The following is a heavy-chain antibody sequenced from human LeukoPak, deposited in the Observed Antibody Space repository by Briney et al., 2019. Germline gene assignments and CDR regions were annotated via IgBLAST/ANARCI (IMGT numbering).Heavy chain of an antibody. CDR2: ISGSGGST. Sequence: GGSLRLSCAASGFTFSSYAMSWVRQPPGKGLEWVSAISGSGGSTYYADSVKGRLTISRDNTKNTLYLQMNSLRAEDTAVYYCARGLSRIDPWGQGTLVTVSS. D-gene: IGHD6-13*01. V-gene: IGHV3-23*01. J-gene: IGHJ5*02. CDR1: GFTFSSYA. CDR3: ARGLSRIDP.